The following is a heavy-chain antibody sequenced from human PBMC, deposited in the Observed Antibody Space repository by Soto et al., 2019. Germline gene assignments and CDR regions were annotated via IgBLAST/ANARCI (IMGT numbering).Heavy chain of an antibody. Sequence: PSETLSLTCTVSGGSISSGGYYWSWIRQHPGKGLEWIGYIYYSGSTYYNPSLKSRITISVDTSKNQFSLKLSSVTAADTAVYYCARDWRGSSTSCYKDYYYGMNVWGQGTTVTVS. CDR3: ARDWRGSSTSCYKDYYYGMNV. CDR2: IYYSGST. CDR1: GGSISSGGYY. V-gene: IGHV4-31*03. J-gene: IGHJ6*02. D-gene: IGHD2-2*02.